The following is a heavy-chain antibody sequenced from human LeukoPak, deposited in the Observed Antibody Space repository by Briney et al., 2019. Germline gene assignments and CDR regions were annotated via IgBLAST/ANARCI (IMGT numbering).Heavy chain of an antibody. Sequence: SETLSLTCTVSGGSISSSSYYWGWIRQPPGKGLEWIGSIYYSGSTYYNPSLKSRVTISVDTSKNQFSLKLSSVTAADTAVYYCAVDCTNGVCYTDYWGQGTPVTVSS. J-gene: IGHJ4*02. CDR2: IYYSGST. D-gene: IGHD2-8*01. V-gene: IGHV4-39*01. CDR3: AVDCTNGVCYTDY. CDR1: GGSISSSSYY.